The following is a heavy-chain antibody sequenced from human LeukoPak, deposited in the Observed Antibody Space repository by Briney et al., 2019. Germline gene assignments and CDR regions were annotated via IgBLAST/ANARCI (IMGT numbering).Heavy chain of an antibody. J-gene: IGHJ4*02. CDR1: GYTLTELS. CDR3: ATVDSGSYLNFDY. D-gene: IGHD1-26*01. CDR2: FDPEDGET. V-gene: IGHV1-24*01. Sequence: GASVKVSCKVSGYTLTELSMHWVRQAPGKGLEWMGGFDPEDGETIYAQKFQGRVTMTEDTSTDTAYMELSSLRSEGTAVYYCATVDSGSYLNFDYWGQGTLVTVSS.